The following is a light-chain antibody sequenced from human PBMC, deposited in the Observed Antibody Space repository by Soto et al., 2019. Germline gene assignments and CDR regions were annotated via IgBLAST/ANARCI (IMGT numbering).Light chain of an antibody. CDR2: AAS. CDR3: QESYSTPWT. CDR1: QSISSY. J-gene: IGKJ1*01. Sequence: DIQMTQSPSSLSASVGDSVTITCRASQSISSYLNWYQQKPGKAPKLLIYAASSLQSGVTSRFSDSGSGTDLTLTISCLQPEDCATYYCQESYSTPWTFGQGNKVEIK. V-gene: IGKV1-39*01.